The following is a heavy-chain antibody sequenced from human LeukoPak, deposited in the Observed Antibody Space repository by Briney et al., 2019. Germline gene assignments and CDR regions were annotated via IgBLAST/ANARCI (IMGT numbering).Heavy chain of an antibody. CDR2: IIPIFGTA. J-gene: IGHJ4*02. V-gene: IGHV1-69*13. CDR3: ARGRYIHPDSWDY. CDR1: GGTFNSYA. Sequence: SVKVSCKASGGTFNSYAISWVRQAPGQGLEWMGGIIPIFGTANYAQEFQGRVTITADESTSTAYMELSSLRSEDTAVYYCARGRYIHPDSWDYWGQGTLVTVSS. D-gene: IGHD5-24*01.